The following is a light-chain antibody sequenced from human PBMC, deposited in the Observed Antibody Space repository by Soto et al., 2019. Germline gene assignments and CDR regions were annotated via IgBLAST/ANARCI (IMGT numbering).Light chain of an antibody. Sequence: DIQMTQSPASLSSSVGDRVTITCRSSDDISTCLAWYQQKPGKAPKLLIYKASTLKSGVPSRFGGSGSGTEFTLTISSLQPDDFATYYCQQSYSTPYTLGPGTKVDIK. CDR1: DDISTC. CDR3: QQSYSTPYT. CDR2: KAS. V-gene: IGKV1-39*01. J-gene: IGKJ3*01.